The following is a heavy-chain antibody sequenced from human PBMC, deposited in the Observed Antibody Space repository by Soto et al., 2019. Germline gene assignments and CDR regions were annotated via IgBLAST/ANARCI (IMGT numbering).Heavy chain of an antibody. J-gene: IGHJ6*02. CDR3: VRAKYSASLQNGMDV. V-gene: IGHV6-1*01. CDR1: GDSVSGNSAA. CDR2: TYYRSKWYI. D-gene: IGHD5-12*01. Sequence: PSQTLSLTCAISGDSVSGNSAAWNWIRQSPSRGLEWLGRTYYRSKWYIDYAVSMKGRISINPDTSKNQFSLEVNSVTPEDTAVYYCVRAKYSASLQNGMDVWGQGATVTVSS.